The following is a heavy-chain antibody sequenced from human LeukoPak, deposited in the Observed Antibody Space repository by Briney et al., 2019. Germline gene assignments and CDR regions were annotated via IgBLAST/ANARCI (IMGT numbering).Heavy chain of an antibody. CDR3: AGGWGNYFDY. V-gene: IGHV4-31*03. J-gene: IGHJ4*02. Sequence: SETLSLTCTVSGGSISSGGYYWSWIRQHPGKGLEWIGYIYYSGSTYYNPSLKSRVTISVDTSKSQFSLKLSSVTAADTAVYYCAGGWGNYFDYWGQGTLVTVSS. CDR1: GGSISSGGYY. D-gene: IGHD7-27*01. CDR2: IYYSGST.